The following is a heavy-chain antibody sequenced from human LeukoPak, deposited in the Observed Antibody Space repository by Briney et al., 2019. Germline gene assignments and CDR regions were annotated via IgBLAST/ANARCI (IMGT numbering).Heavy chain of an antibody. Sequence: ASVKVSCKASGYTFTSYAMNWVRQAPGQGLEWMGWINTNTGNPTYAQGFTGRFVFSLDTSVSTAYLQISSLKAEDTAVYYCASPNPYYDILTGHYVGAFDIWGQGTMVTVSS. J-gene: IGHJ3*02. V-gene: IGHV7-4-1*02. CDR1: GYTFTSYA. CDR2: INTNTGNP. CDR3: ASPNPYYDILTGHYVGAFDI. D-gene: IGHD3-9*01.